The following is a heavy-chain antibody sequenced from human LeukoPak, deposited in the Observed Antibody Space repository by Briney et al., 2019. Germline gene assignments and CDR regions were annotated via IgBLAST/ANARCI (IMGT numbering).Heavy chain of an antibody. CDR2: IRNDGAQR. D-gene: IGHD6-19*01. J-gene: IGHJ1*01. Sequence: GGSLSLSCAASGFPFSSYAMHWARQAPGKGLEWVASIRNDGAQRNYADSVRGRFTISRDNSKNTLYLQMNSLRAEDTAVYYCARSPYSSGWYGYFQHWGQGTLVTVSS. CDR3: ARSPYSSGWYGYFQH. V-gene: IGHV3-30*02. CDR1: GFPFSSYA.